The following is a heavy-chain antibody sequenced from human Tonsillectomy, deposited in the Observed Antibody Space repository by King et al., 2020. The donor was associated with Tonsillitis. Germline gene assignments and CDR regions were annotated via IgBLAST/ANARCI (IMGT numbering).Heavy chain of an antibody. V-gene: IGHV4-34*01. J-gene: IGHJ6*03. CDR2: INHSGST. D-gene: IGHD3-10*01. CDR1: GGSFSGSY. CDR3: ARGLMLPVRGVISGPYYYYYMDV. Sequence: QVQLQQWGAGLLKPSETLSLTCAVYGGSFSGSYWSWLRQPPGKGLEWIGEINHSGSTNYNPSLKSRVTISVDTSKNQFSLRLSSVTAADTAVYYCARGLMLPVRGVISGPYYYYYMDVWGKGTTVTVSS.